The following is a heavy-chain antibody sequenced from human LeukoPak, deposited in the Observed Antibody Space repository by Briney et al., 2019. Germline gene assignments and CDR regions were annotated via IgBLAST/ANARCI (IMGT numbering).Heavy chain of an antibody. D-gene: IGHD6-19*01. J-gene: IGHJ4*02. V-gene: IGHV3-23*01. Sequence: GGSLRLSCAASGFSFSNYAMSWVRQAPGRGLEWVSHISYSVVTTYYAESVKGRFTISRDNSKNTLYLQMGSLRAEDTAMYYCAKGYSGGWYDFDSWGQGALVTVSA. CDR2: ISYSVVTT. CDR1: GFSFSNYA. CDR3: AKGYSGGWYDFDS.